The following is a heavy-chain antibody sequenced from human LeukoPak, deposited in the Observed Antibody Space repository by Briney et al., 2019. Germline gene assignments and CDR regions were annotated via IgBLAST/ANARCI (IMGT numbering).Heavy chain of an antibody. Sequence: GSLRPSCAASGFTFSSYAMSWVRQAPGKGLEWVSAISGSGGSTYYADSVKGRFTISRDNSKNTLYLQMNSLRAEDTAVYYCCSGVAAARVNWFDPWGQGTLVTVSS. CDR3: CSGVAAARVNWFDP. CDR1: GFTFSSYA. D-gene: IGHD2-15*01. J-gene: IGHJ5*02. V-gene: IGHV3-23*01. CDR2: ISGSGGST.